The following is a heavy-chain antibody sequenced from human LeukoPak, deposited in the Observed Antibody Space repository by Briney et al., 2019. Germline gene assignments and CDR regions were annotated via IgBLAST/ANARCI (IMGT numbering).Heavy chain of an antibody. Sequence: SGTLSLTCIVSGGSINNYYWTWIRQPPGKGLEWIGEVSFSGSTNYNPSLTSRVTISADTSKNQFSLNLSSVTAADTAVYFCALYCRLSSNCGYYGMDVWGQGTTVTVSS. CDR2: VSFSGST. J-gene: IGHJ6*02. CDR1: GGSINNYY. CDR3: ALYCRLSSNCGYYGMDV. V-gene: IGHV4-4*08. D-gene: IGHD6-13*01.